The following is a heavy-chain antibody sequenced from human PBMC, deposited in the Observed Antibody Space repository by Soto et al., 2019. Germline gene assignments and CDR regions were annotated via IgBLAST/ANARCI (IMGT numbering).Heavy chain of an antibody. CDR1: GFTFNSYA. CDR2: ISCNGIDT. J-gene: IGHJ5*02. D-gene: IGHD1-1*01. Sequence: GGSLRLSCAASGFTFNSYAMHWVRQAPGQGLEWVAVISCNGIDTYYADSGKGRVTISRDNSSNTVFLHMTSLITEDTAVFYCARDIERIRGRHHNADGPGTWGQGTLVPVSP. CDR3: ARDIERIRGRHHNADGPGT. V-gene: IGHV3-30*04.